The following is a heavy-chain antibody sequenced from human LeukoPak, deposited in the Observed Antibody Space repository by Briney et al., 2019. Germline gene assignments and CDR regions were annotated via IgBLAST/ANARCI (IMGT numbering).Heavy chain of an antibody. CDR3: AKDGDWNYGNY. D-gene: IGHD1-7*01. V-gene: IGHV3-23*01. CDR2: ITDSGSST. Sequence: PGGSLRLSCAASGFTFSRYAMNWVRRAPGKGLEWVSAITDSGSSTYYADSVKGRFTISRDNSRSTLYLQMNSLRAEDTAVYYCAKDGDWNYGNYWGQGTLVTVSS. J-gene: IGHJ4*02. CDR1: GFTFSRYA.